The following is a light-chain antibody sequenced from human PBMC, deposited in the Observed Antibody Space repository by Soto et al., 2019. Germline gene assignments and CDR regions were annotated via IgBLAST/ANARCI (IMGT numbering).Light chain of an antibody. J-gene: IGKJ1*01. Sequence: DIQMPHTPSSLPPSVGDTVTMTSRASQSISDWLAWYQQKPGKAPELLIFDASNLKSGVSSRFSGSGSGTEFTLTISRLQPDDVATYYCLQYSSHSWTFGQGTKVDIK. CDR2: DAS. CDR3: LQYSSHSWT. V-gene: IGKV1-5*01. CDR1: QSISDW.